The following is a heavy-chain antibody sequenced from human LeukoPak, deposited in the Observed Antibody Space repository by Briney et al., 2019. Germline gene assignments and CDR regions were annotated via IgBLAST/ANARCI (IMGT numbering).Heavy chain of an antibody. J-gene: IGHJ3*02. Sequence: SETLSLTCTVSGGSISSSSYYWGWIRQPPGKGLEWIGSIYYSGSTYYNPSLKSRVTISVDTSKNQFSLKLSSVTAADTAVYYCARSATDSQDIVVVPAAHDAFDIWGQGTMVTVSS. CDR2: IYYSGST. D-gene: IGHD2-2*01. V-gene: IGHV4-39*01. CDR3: ARSATDSQDIVVVPAAHDAFDI. CDR1: GGSISSSSYY.